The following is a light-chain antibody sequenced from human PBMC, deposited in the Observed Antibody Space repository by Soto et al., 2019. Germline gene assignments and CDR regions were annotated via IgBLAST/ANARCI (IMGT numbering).Light chain of an antibody. Sequence: QSALTQPASVAGSPGQSITISCTGTSSDVGGYNYVSWYQQHPGEAPKVMIYEVNYRPSGVSNRFSGSKSGNTASLTISGLQTEDEDDYYCSSYTSSSTYVFGTGTKLTVL. V-gene: IGLV2-14*01. CDR2: EVN. CDR3: SSYTSSSTYV. CDR1: SSDVGGYNY. J-gene: IGLJ1*01.